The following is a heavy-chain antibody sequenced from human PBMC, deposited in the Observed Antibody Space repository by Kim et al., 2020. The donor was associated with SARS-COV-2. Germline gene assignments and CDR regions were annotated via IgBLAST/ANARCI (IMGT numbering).Heavy chain of an antibody. CDR1: GGSISSSSYY. J-gene: IGHJ4*02. CDR3: ARDAANYYDSSGYYD. V-gene: IGHV4-39*07. Sequence: SETLSLTCTVSGGSISSSSYYWGWIRQPPGKGLEWIGSIYYSGSTYYNPSLKSRVTISVDTSKNQFSLKLSSVTAADTAVYYCARDAANYYDSSGYYDWGQGTLVTVSS. D-gene: IGHD3-22*01. CDR2: IYYSGST.